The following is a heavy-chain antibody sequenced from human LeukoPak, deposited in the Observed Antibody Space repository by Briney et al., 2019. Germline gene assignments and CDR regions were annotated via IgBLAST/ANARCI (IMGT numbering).Heavy chain of an antibody. D-gene: IGHD5-12*01. V-gene: IGHV3-23*01. CDR2: ISGSGGST. CDR1: GFTFSSYG. J-gene: IGHJ4*02. CDR3: AKEAGVDIVATTHFDY. Sequence: GGSLRLSCAASGFTFSSYGMSWVRQAPGKGLEWVSAISGSGGSTYYADSVKGRFTISRDNSKNTLYLQMNSLRAEDTAVYYCAKEAGVDIVATTHFDYWGQGTLVTVSS.